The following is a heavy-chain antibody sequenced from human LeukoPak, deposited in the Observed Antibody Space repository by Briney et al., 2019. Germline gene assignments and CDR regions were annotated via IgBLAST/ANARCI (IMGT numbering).Heavy chain of an antibody. CDR2: IYWNDDK. J-gene: IGHJ5*02. V-gene: IGHV2-5*01. D-gene: IGHD6-19*01. CDR3: AHKSRGGWYRGWFDP. CDR1: GFSLSTSGVG. Sequence: SGPTLVKPTQTLTLTCTFSGFSLSTSGVGVGWIRQPPGKALEWLALIYWNDDKRYSPSLKSRLTITKDTSKNQVVLTMTNMDPVDTATYYCAHKSRGGWYRGWFDPWGQGTLVTVSS.